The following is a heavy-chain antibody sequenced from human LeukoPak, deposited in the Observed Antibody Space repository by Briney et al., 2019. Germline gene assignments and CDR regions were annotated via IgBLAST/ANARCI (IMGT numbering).Heavy chain of an antibody. V-gene: IGHV4-30-4*01. Sequence: TLSLTCTVSGSSISSGDYYWSWMRQPPGKGLEWIGYIYNSGSTYHNSSLKSRVTISVDTSKNQFSLKLSSVTAADTAVYYCARGLKVLDYWGQGTLVTVSS. CDR1: GSSISSGDYY. J-gene: IGHJ4*02. CDR2: IYNSGST. D-gene: IGHD2-21*02. CDR3: ARGLKVLDY.